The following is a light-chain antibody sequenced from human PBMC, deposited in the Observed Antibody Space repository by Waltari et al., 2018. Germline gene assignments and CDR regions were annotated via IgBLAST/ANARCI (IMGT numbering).Light chain of an antibody. CDR1: QSVSRT. CDR2: DAS. J-gene: IGKJ1*01. Sequence: EIVLTQAPGPLSLSPGDRATLTCRASQSVSRTLAWYQQKPGQAPRLLIYDASSRATGIPDRFSGSVSGTDFSLTISRLEPEDFAVYYCQKYGTLPATFGQGTKVEIK. V-gene: IGKV3-20*01. CDR3: QKYGTLPAT.